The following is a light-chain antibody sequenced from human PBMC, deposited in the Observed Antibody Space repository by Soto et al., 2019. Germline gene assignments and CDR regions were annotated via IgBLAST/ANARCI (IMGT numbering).Light chain of an antibody. CDR3: AAWDDTLNAVV. J-gene: IGLJ2*01. CDR2: SND. CDR1: SSNIGSNT. Sequence: QSVVTQPPSASATPGQSVTISCSGRSSNIGSNTVNWYQQFPGTAPKLLIYSNDQRPSGVPDRFSGSKSGTSASLAISGLQFEDEADYYCAAWDDTLNAVVFGGGTKLTVL. V-gene: IGLV1-44*01.